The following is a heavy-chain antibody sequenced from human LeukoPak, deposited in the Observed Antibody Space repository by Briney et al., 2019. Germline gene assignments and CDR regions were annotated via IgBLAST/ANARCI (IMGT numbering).Heavy chain of an antibody. CDR1: GGTFSSYA. CDR2: IIPIFGTA. J-gene: IGHJ3*02. CDR3: ARAKAYGYNEYDAFDI. Sequence: SVKVSCKASGGTFSSYAISWVRQAPGQGLEWMGGIIPIFGTANSAQKFQGRVTITTDESTSTAYMELGSLRSEDTAVYYCARAKAYGYNEYDAFDIWGQGTMVTVSS. V-gene: IGHV1-69*05. D-gene: IGHD5-24*01.